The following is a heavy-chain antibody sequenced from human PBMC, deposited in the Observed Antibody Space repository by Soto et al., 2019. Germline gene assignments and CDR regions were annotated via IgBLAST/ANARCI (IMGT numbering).Heavy chain of an antibody. CDR3: ARDLSIAAALDYYYGMDV. Sequence: ASVKVSCKASGYTFTSYYMHWVRQAPGQGLEWMGIINPSGGSTSYAQKFQGRVTMTRDTSTSTVYMELSSLRSEDTAVYYCARDLSIAAALDYYYGMDVWGQGTTVTV. J-gene: IGHJ6*02. V-gene: IGHV1-46*01. CDR2: INPSGGST. D-gene: IGHD6-13*01. CDR1: GYTFTSYY.